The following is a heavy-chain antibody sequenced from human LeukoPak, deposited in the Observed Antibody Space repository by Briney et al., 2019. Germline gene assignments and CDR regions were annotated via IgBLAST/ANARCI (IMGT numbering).Heavy chain of an antibody. CDR1: GFTFSSYG. CDR3: AKDLGVVTPGAFDI. CDR2: IWYGGSNK. V-gene: IGHV3-30*02. Sequence: GGSLRLSCAASGFTFSSYGMHWVRQAPGKGLEWVAVIWYGGSNKYYADSVKGRFTISRDNSKNTLYLQMNSLRAEDTAVYYCAKDLGVVTPGAFDIWGQGTMVTVSS. D-gene: IGHD4-23*01. J-gene: IGHJ3*02.